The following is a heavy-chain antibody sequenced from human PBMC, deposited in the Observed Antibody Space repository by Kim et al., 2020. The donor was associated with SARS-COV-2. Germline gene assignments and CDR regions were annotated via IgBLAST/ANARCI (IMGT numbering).Heavy chain of an antibody. V-gene: IGHV1-69*13. CDR1: RDTFNTYA. D-gene: IGHD6-13*01. Sequence: SVKVSCKASRDTFNTYAISWVRQAPGQGLEWLGGIVPFIGTSDYAQKFQGRLTVTADDSTTTVYMELSSLRSDDTAVYFCARGGFSSSWRLEYWGQGTL. J-gene: IGHJ4*02. CDR2: IVPFIGTS. CDR3: ARGGFSSSWRLEY.